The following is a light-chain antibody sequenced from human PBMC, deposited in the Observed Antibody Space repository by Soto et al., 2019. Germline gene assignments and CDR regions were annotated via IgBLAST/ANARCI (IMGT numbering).Light chain of an antibody. CDR3: QQYNNWPPFT. CDR1: QSVSIN. Sequence: DIVMTQSPATLSVSPGERATLSCRASQSVSINLAWYQLRPGQAPMLLIYGAYTRATGIPARFSGSGSGTEFTLTISSLQSEDFAVYYCQQYNNWPPFTFGPGTKVDIK. CDR2: GAY. V-gene: IGKV3-15*01. J-gene: IGKJ3*01.